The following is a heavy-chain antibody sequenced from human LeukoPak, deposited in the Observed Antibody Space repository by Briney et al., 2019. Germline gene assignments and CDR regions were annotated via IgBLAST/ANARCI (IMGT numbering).Heavy chain of an antibody. V-gene: IGHV3-11*06. CDR3: ARTYGDYVKHFDY. CDR1: GFTFSDYY. D-gene: IGHD4-17*01. Sequence: GGSLRLSCAASGFTFSDYYMSWIRQAPGKGLEWVSYISSSSSYTNYADSVKGRFTISRDDAKNSLYLQMNSLRAEDTAVYYCARTYGDYVKHFDYWGQGTLVTVSS. J-gene: IGHJ4*02. CDR2: ISSSSSYT.